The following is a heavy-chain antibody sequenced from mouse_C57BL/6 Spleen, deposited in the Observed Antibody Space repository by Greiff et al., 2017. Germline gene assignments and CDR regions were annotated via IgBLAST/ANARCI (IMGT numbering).Heavy chain of an antibody. CDR3: ARSGCDYAMDY. CDR1: GYAFSSYW. Sequence: VQLQQSGAELVKPGASVKISCKASGYAFSSYWMNWVKQRPGKGLEWIGQIYPGDGDTNYNGKFKGKATLTADKSSSTAYMQLSSLTSEDSAVYFCARSGCDYAMDYWGQGTSVTVSS. V-gene: IGHV1-80*01. D-gene: IGHD3-1*01. J-gene: IGHJ4*01. CDR2: IYPGDGDT.